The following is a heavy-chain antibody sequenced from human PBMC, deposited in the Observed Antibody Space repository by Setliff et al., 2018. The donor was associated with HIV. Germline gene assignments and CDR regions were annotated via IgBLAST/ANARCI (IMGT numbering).Heavy chain of an antibody. J-gene: IGHJ4*02. CDR2: IWYDGRNE. CDR3: AKDRSEITIFGVIISH. CDR1: GFTFDSYA. D-gene: IGHD3-3*01. V-gene: IGHV3-33*06. Sequence: GESLRLSCAASGFTFDSYAMHWVRQAPGKGLEWVAVIWYDGRNEYYADSVKGRFTISRDNSKNTLYLQMNSPRAEDTAVYYCAKDRSEITIFGVIISHWGQGSLVTVSS.